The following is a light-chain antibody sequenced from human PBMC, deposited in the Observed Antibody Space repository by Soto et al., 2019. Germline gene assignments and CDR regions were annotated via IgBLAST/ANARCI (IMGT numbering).Light chain of an antibody. V-gene: IGKV3-20*01. CDR1: QSISNSY. CDR3: QQYGTSPRT. J-gene: IGKJ1*01. Sequence: EIVLTQSPGTLSLSPGERATLSCRASQSISNSYLAWHQQKPGQAPRLLIYGASNRATGIPDRFSGSGSGTDFTLTINRLEPEDFAVYYFQQYGTSPRTFGQGTRVEIK. CDR2: GAS.